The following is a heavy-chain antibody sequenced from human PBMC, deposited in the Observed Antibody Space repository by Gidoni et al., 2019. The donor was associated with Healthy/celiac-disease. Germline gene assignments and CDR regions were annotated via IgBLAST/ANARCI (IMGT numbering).Heavy chain of an antibody. Sequence: QVQLQQWGAGLLKPSETLSLTCAVYGGSFSGYYWSWIRQPPGKGLEWMGEINHSGSTNYNPYLKSRVTISVDTSKNQFSLKLSSVTAADTAVYYCARVHLYTTDSSSWYRGTYYYYGMDVWGQGTTVTVSS. CDR1: GGSFSGYY. D-gene: IGHD6-13*01. CDR2: INHSGST. J-gene: IGHJ6*02. V-gene: IGHV4-34*01. CDR3: ARVHLYTTDSSSWYRGTYYYYGMDV.